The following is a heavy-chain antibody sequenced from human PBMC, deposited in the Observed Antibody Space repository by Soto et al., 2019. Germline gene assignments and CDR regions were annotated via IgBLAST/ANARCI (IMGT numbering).Heavy chain of an antibody. CDR2: ISGSGHAT. V-gene: IGHV3-23*01. D-gene: IGHD3-22*01. CDR3: AKGRYFDSSGGCANY. J-gene: IGHJ4*02. Sequence: EVRLLESGGGSVPPGASARLSCLTSGFMFDNYAMSWVRQSPARGLEWVAAISGSGHATYYTQSVRCRFTISRDKSKKTVFLQMNNLRTEDTAIYYCAKGRYFDSSGGCANYWGLGTLVTVSS. CDR1: GFMFDNYA.